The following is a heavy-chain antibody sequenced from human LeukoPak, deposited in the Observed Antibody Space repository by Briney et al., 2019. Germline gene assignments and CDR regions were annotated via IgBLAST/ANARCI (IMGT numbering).Heavy chain of an antibody. CDR3: ARDGSYYGSLDY. CDR1: GFTFSSYA. D-gene: IGHD3-10*01. V-gene: IGHV3-30-3*01. Sequence: GGSLRLSCAASGFTFSSYAMHWVRQAPGKGLEWVAVISYDGSNKYYADSVKGRFTISRDNSKNTLYLQMNSLRAEDTAVYYCARDGSYYGSLDYWGQGALVTVSS. CDR2: ISYDGSNK. J-gene: IGHJ4*02.